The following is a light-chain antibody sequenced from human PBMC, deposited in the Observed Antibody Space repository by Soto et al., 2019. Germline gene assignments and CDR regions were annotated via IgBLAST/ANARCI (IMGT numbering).Light chain of an antibody. V-gene: IGLV4-69*01. Sequence: QSVLTQSPSVSASLGASVKLTCVLSSGHSNYAVAWHQQQPEKGPPYLMRLNSDGNHTRGDGSPDCFSCSSSGTERYLTISRLQSEDEADYYCQTWGTGTVIFGGGTKLTVL. CDR3: QTWGTGTVI. CDR2: LNSDGNH. CDR1: SGHSNYA. J-gene: IGLJ2*01.